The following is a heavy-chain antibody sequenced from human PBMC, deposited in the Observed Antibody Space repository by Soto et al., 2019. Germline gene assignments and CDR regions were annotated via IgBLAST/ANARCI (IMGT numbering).Heavy chain of an antibody. D-gene: IGHD2-8*01. CDR2: VNPNSGGT. CDR3: ARQAYQYDTNSFGY. J-gene: IGHJ4*02. V-gene: IGHV1-2*02. Sequence: ASVKFSCKASGYPFTDYYIHWIRQPPGQGLEWLGRVNPNSGGTNFAQNFQGRVTMTGDTSISTAYLQWSSLRVSDTAMYYCARQAYQYDTNSFGYWGQGTLVTVSS. CDR1: GYPFTDYY.